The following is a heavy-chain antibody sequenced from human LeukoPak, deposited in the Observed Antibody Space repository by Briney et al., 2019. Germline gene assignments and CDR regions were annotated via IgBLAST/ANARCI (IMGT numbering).Heavy chain of an antibody. CDR3: ATKQWLAPPPDS. J-gene: IGHJ4*02. V-gene: IGHV3-74*01. CDR2: INTDGTVT. CDR1: GFTFSKYW. D-gene: IGHD6-19*01. Sequence: GGSLRLSCAASGFTFSKYWMLWVRQAPGKGLESVSRINTDGTVTTYADSVKGRFTVSRDNADNTMFLQMNSVRDEDTAEYYCATKQWLAPPPDSWGQGTPVTVSS.